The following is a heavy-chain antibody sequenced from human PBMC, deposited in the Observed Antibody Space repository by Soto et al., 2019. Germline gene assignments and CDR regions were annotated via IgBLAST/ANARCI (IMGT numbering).Heavy chain of an antibody. J-gene: IGHJ6*03. CDR3: ARLAVVVADPYYYYYYMDV. D-gene: IGHD2-15*01. V-gene: IGHV4-31*03. Sequence: QVQLQESGPGLVKPSQTLSLTCTVSGGSISSGGYYWSWIRQHPGKGLEWIGYIYYSGSTYYNPSLKIRVTISVDTSKNQFSLKLSSVTAADTAVYYCARLAVVVADPYYYYYYMDVWGKGTTVTVSS. CDR1: GGSISSGGYY. CDR2: IYYSGST.